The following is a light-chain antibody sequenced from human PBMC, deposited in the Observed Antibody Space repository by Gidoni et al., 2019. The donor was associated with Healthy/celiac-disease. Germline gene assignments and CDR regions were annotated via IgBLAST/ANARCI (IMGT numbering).Light chain of an antibody. CDR1: QSVSSY. CDR2: DAS. J-gene: IGKJ4*01. CDR3: QQRSNWPPLT. Sequence: EIVLTQSPATLSLSPGERATLSCRASQSVSSYLAWYQQKPGQDPRLLIYDASNRATGIPARFSGSGSVTDFTLTIISLEPEDFAVYYCQQRSNWPPLTFXGXTKVXIK. V-gene: IGKV3-11*01.